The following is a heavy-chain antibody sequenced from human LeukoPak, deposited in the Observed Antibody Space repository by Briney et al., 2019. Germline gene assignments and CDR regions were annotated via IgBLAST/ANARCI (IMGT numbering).Heavy chain of an antibody. D-gene: IGHD2-2*01. CDR3: AKDRRCTTSTCYDAFDV. Sequence: GGSLRLSCAASGFIFDNFAMSWVRQAPGKGLEWVSSISGSGVSTDYADSVKGRFTMSRDNSKNTLYLRVDSLRDEDTAIYYCAKDRRCTTSTCYDAFDVWGQGTMVTVSS. CDR2: ISGSGVST. CDR1: GFIFDNFA. J-gene: IGHJ3*01. V-gene: IGHV3-23*01.